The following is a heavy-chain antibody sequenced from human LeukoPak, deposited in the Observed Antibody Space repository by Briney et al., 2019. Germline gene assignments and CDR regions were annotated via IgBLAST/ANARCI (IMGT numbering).Heavy chain of an antibody. CDR3: ARALATVTTFLY. CDR1: GYTFTSYG. J-gene: IGHJ4*02. CDR2: ISAYNGNT. Sequence: EAPVKVSCKASGYTFTSYGISWVRQAPGQGLEWMGWISAYNGNTNYAQKLQGRVTMTTDTSTSTAYMELRSLRSDDTAVYYCARALATVTTFLYWGQGTLVTVSS. D-gene: IGHD4-17*01. V-gene: IGHV1-18*01.